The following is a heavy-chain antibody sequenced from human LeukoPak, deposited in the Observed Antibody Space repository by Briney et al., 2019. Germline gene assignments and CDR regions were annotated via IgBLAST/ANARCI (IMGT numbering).Heavy chain of an antibody. D-gene: IGHD4-11*01. CDR1: GYTFTSYD. V-gene: IGHV1-46*01. Sequence: GASVKVSCKASGYTFTSYDINWVRQATGQGLEWMGIINPSGGSTSYAQKFQGRVTMTRDTSTSTVYMELSSLRSEDTAVYYCARVGPTSAVYDYWGQGTLVTVSS. J-gene: IGHJ4*02. CDR2: INPSGGST. CDR3: ARVGPTSAVYDY.